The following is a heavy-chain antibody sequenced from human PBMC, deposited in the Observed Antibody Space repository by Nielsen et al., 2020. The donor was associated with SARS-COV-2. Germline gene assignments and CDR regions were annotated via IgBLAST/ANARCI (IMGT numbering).Heavy chain of an antibody. CDR3: AREGSLEYSCSSGGGYFDY. V-gene: IGHV1-2*04. Sequence: ASVKVSCKASGYTFTGYYMHWVRQAPGQGLEWRGWINPNSGGTNYAQKFQGWVTMTRDTSISTAYMELSRLRSDDTAVYYCAREGSLEYSCSSGGGYFDYWGQGTLVTVSS. J-gene: IGHJ4*02. D-gene: IGHD6-6*01. CDR2: INPNSGGT. CDR1: GYTFTGYY.